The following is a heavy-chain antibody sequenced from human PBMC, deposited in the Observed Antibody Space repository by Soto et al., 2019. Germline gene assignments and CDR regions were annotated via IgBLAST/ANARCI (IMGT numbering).Heavy chain of an antibody. V-gene: IGHV3-66*01. CDR3: AREKGYRGGDAFDI. Sequence: EVQLVESGGGLVQPGGSLRLSCAASGFTVSSNYMSWVRQAPGKGLEWGSVIYSGGSTYYADSVKGRFTISRDNSKNTLYLQMNSLRAEDTAVYYCAREKGYRGGDAFDIRGQGTMVTISS. D-gene: IGHD4-4*01. CDR2: IYSGGST. J-gene: IGHJ3*02. CDR1: GFTVSSNY.